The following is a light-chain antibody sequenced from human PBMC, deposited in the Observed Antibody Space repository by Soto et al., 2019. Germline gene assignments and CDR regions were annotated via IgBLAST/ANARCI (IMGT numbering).Light chain of an antibody. CDR2: KAS. CDR3: QQYNSYPLT. V-gene: IGKV1-5*03. CDR1: QSISSW. Sequence: DIQMTQFPSTLSASVGDRVTITCRASQSISSWLAWYQQKPGKAPKLLIYKASTLESGVPSSFSASGSGTEFTLTINGLQPDDFATYYCQQYNSYPLTFGGGTNVEIK. J-gene: IGKJ4*01.